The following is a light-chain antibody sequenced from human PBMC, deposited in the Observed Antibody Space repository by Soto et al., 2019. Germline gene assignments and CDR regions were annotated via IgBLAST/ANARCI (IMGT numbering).Light chain of an antibody. J-gene: IGKJ4*01. CDR1: QGISGS. V-gene: IGKV3-15*01. CDR3: HPYNGWPRT. CDR2: DTS. Sequence: EIVMTQSPATLSVSPGERVTLSCRASQGISGSLAWFQQKPGQAPRLLIYDTSTRAAGVPARFSGGRSGPEFTLTITSLQSEDFAIYYCHPYNGWPRTFGRGTKVE.